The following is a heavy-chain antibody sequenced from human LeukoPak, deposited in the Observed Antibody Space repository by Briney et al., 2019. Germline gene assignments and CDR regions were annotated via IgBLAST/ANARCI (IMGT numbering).Heavy chain of an antibody. J-gene: IGHJ4*02. D-gene: IGHD2-8*02. CDR1: DGSISSSSYY. Sequence: SETLSLTCTVSDGSISSSSYYWSWIRQPPGKGLEWIGYISHSGSTNYSPSLKSRVTISLDTSKNQFSLKLSSVTAADTAVYYCAGHHPRNTVDFWGQGTLVTVSS. V-gene: IGHV4-61*05. CDR3: AGHHPRNTVDF. CDR2: ISHSGST.